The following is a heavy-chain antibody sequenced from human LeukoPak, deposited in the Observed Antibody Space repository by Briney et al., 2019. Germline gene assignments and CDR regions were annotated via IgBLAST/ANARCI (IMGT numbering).Heavy chain of an antibody. V-gene: IGHV4-34*01. J-gene: IGHJ5*02. CDR1: GGSFSGYY. CDR2: IYHSGST. CDR3: ARSPYSSSWYPFAP. Sequence: SETLSLTCAVYGGSFSGYYWGWIRQPPGKGLEWIGSIYHSGSTYYNPSLKSRVTMSVDTSKNQFSLKLSSVTAADTAVYYCARSPYSSSWYPFAPWGQGTLVTVSS. D-gene: IGHD6-13*01.